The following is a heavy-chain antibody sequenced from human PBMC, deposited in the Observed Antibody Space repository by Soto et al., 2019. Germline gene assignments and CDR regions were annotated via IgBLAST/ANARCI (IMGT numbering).Heavy chain of an antibody. J-gene: IGHJ4*02. V-gene: IGHV3-21*01. Sequence: EVQLVESGGGLVKPGGSLRLSCAASGFTFSSYSMNWVRQAPGKGLEWVSSISSSSSYIYYADSVKGRFTISRDNAKNSLYLQMNSRRAEDTAVYDCARDDTTTVTSFDYWGQGTLVTVSS. D-gene: IGHD4-4*01. CDR3: ARDDTTTVTSFDY. CDR2: ISSSSSYI. CDR1: GFTFSSYS.